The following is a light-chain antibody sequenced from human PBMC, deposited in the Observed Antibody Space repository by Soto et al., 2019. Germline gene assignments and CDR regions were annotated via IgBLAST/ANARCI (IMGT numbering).Light chain of an antibody. J-gene: IGLJ1*01. CDR2: DVS. V-gene: IGLV2-11*01. Sequence: QSALTQPRSVSGSPGQSVTISCTGTSSDVGGYNYVSWYQQHPGKAPKLMIYDVSKRPSGVPDRFSGSKSGNAASLTISGLQAEDEADYYCCSYAGSYTYVFGIGTKLTLL. CDR1: SSDVGGYNY. CDR3: CSYAGSYTYV.